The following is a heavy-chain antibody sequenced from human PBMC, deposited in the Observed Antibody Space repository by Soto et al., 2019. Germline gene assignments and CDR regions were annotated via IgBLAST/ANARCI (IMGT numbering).Heavy chain of an antibody. D-gene: IGHD5-18*01. CDR2: IYWDDDK. J-gene: IGHJ4*02. CDR1: GFSLSTRGVG. Sequence: QITLEESGPTPVKPTQTLAQTCSLSGFSLSTRGVGVGWFRRPPGRALEWLALIYWDDDKRYSPSLQSRLTITRDTSRTRVVLTMTNMDPVDTATYYCAHRPYGYKYYFDYWGQGTLVTVSS. CDR3: AHRPYGYKYYFDY. V-gene: IGHV2-5*02.